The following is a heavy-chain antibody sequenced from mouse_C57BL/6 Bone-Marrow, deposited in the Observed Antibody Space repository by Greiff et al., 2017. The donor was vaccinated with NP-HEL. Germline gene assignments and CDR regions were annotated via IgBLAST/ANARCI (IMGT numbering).Heavy chain of an antibody. D-gene: IGHD1-1*01. CDR3: ARLDTTVVADFDY. CDR2: INPYNGGT. CDR1: GYTFTDYY. V-gene: IGHV1-19*01. J-gene: IGHJ2*01. Sequence: VQLKQSGPVLVKPGASVKMSCKASGYTFTDYYMNWVKQSHGKSLEWIGVINPYNGGTSYNQKFKGKATLTVDKSSSTAYMELNSLTSEDSAVYYCARLDTTVVADFDYWGQGTTLTVSS.